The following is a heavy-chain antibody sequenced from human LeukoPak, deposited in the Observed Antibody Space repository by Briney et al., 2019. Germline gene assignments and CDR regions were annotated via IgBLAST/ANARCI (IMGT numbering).Heavy chain of an antibody. J-gene: IGHJ3*02. CDR2: ISYDGSNK. CDR1: GFTFSSYA. CDR3: ASYNPFDAFDM. V-gene: IGHV3-30-3*01. D-gene: IGHD3-10*01. Sequence: GGSLRLSCAASGFTFSSYAMHWVRQAPGKGLEWVAVISYDGSNKYYADSVKGRFTISRDNSKNTLYLQMDSLKDEDTAVYYCASYNPFDAFDMWGQGTMVTVSS.